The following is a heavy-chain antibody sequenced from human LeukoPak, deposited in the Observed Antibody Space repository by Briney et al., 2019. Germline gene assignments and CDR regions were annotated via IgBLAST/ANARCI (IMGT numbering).Heavy chain of an antibody. V-gene: IGHV3-7*01. CDR2: IKQDGSEK. D-gene: IGHD1-26*01. CDR1: GFTFSSYW. J-gene: IGHJ6*03. CDR3: ARGQIVGAPYYYYMDV. Sequence: GGSLRLSCAASGFTFSSYWMSWVRQAPGKGLEWVANIKQDGSEKYYVDSVKGRFTISRDNAKNSLYLQMNSLRAEDTAVYYCARGQIVGAPYYYYMDVWGKGTTVTVSS.